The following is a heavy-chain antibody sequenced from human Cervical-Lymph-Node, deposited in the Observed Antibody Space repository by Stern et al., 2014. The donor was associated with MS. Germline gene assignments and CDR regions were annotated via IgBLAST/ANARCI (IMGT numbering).Heavy chain of an antibody. J-gene: IGHJ5*02. CDR3: ALRTSLPVILASSWFDP. Sequence: GPTLVSLKQTLTLTFTFSGVSLSTRGVGVGWILQTPGKAPEWLAIIYWDEYKRYSPSFKNRVTITKDTSKNQVVLAMTNVDPEDTATYFCALRTSLPVILASSWFDPWGQGSLVTVSS. V-gene: IGHV2-5*02. CDR1: GVSLSTRGVG. CDR2: IYWDEYK. D-gene: IGHD2/OR15-2a*01.